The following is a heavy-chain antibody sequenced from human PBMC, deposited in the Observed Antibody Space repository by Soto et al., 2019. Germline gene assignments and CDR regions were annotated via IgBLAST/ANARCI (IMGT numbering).Heavy chain of an antibody. V-gene: IGHV4-39*01. CDR3: ARQPIYCSSTSCYRKYYYYYMDV. J-gene: IGHJ6*03. Sequence: SETLSLTCTVSGGSISSSSYYWGWIRQPPGKGLEWIGSIYYSGSTYYNPSLKSRVTISVDTSKNQFSLKLSSVTAADTAVYYCARQPIYCSSTSCYRKYYYYYMDVWGKGTTVTVSS. D-gene: IGHD2-2*01. CDR1: GGSISSSSYY. CDR2: IYYSGST.